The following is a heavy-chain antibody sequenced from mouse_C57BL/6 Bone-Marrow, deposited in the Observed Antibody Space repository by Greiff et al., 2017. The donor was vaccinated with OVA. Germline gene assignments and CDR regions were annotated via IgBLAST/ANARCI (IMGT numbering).Heavy chain of an antibody. Sequence: VQLQELGPGLVKPSQSLFLTCSITGFPITSGYYWIWIRQSPGKPLEWMGYITHSGETFYNPSLQSPISITRETSKNQFFLQLNSVTTEDTAMYYCAGVDGYYEDYWGQGTTLTVSS. D-gene: IGHD2-3*01. J-gene: IGHJ2*01. V-gene: IGHV12-3*01. CDR3: AGVDGYYEDY. CDR2: ITHSGET. CDR1: GFPITSGYY.